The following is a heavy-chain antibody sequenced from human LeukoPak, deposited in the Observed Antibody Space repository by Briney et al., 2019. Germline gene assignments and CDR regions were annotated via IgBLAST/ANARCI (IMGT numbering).Heavy chain of an antibody. Sequence: ASVKVSCKASGYTFTAYYMYWVRQAPGQGLERMGWISTYNGNTNYAQKLQGRVTMTTDTSTSTAYMELRSLRSDDTAVYYCAREQYQLLCLDYWGQGTLVTVSS. V-gene: IGHV1-18*04. CDR2: ISTYNGNT. CDR1: GYTFTAYY. J-gene: IGHJ4*02. D-gene: IGHD2-2*01. CDR3: AREQYQLLCLDY.